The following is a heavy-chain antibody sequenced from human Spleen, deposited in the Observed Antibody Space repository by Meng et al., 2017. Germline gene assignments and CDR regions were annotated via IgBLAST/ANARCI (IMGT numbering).Heavy chain of an antibody. Sequence: SVKVSCKAPGGIFSNSVVGWVRQAPGQGLEWMGGINGVFGTTNYAQKFQGRVTITTDESTSTAYMELSSLRSEDTAVYYCARVARFGDGYNTQPFDYWGQGTLVTVSS. CDR2: INGVFGTT. CDR1: GGIFSNSV. V-gene: IGHV1-69*05. CDR3: ARVARFGDGYNTQPFDY. J-gene: IGHJ4*02. D-gene: IGHD5-24*01.